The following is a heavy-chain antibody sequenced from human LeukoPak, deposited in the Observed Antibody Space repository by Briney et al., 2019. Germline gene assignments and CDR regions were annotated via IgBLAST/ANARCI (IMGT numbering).Heavy chain of an antibody. J-gene: IGHJ4*02. CDR2: MNPNSGNT. CDR3: AREVPPYED. V-gene: IGHV1-8*01. CDR1: GYTFTSYD. Sequence: ASVKVSCKASGYTFTSYDINWVRQATGQGLEWMGWMNPNSGNTGYAQNFQGRVTMTRDTSTSTVYMELSSLRSEDTAVYYCAREVPPYEDWGQGTLVTVSS. D-gene: IGHD2-8*01.